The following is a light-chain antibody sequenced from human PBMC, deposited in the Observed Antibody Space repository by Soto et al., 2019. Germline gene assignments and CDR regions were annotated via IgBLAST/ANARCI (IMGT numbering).Light chain of an antibody. CDR2: GAS. V-gene: IGKV3-15*01. Sequence: EIVMTQSPATLSVSPGERATLSCRASQSVSSNLAWYQQKPGQAPRLLIYGASTRATGIPARFSGIGSGTEFTLTISSLQSEDFAVYYCQQYNNWPGFGQGTKVEIK. CDR1: QSVSSN. CDR3: QQYNNWPG. J-gene: IGKJ1*01.